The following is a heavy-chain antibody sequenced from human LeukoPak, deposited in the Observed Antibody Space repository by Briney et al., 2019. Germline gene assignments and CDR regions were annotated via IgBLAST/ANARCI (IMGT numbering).Heavy chain of an antibody. D-gene: IGHD7-27*01. CDR2: ISGSGGST. CDR3: AIDPNWGTHS. V-gene: IGHV3-23*01. Sequence: GGSLRLSCAASGLTFSSYAMSWVRQAAGEGLEWVSAISGSGGSTYYADSVKGRFTISRDNSKNTLYLQMNSLRAEDTAVYYCAIDPNWGTHSWGQGVLVTVSS. J-gene: IGHJ4*02. CDR1: GLTFSSYA.